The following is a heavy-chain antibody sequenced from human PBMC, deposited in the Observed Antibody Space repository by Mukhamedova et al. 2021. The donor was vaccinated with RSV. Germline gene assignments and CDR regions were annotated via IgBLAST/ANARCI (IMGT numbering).Heavy chain of an antibody. CDR3: ARVYAYSRFDL. J-gene: IGHJ5*02. CDR2: IKEDGSQK. Sequence: WVRQAPGKGLEWVANIKEDGSQKNYVDSVKGRFTISRDNAKNSLYLQMNSLRAEDTATYYCARVYAYSRFDLWGQGTLVTVSS. V-gene: IGHV3-7*01. D-gene: IGHD1-26*01.